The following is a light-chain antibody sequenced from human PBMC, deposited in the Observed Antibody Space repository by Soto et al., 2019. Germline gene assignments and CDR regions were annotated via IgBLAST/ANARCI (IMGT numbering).Light chain of an antibody. Sequence: QSVLTQPASVSGSPGQSITISCTGTSSDVGGYDFVSWYQQHPGKAPKVMIYEVSNRPSGVSNRFSGSKSGNTVSLTISGLQAEDEADYYCNSYTGSRTYVFGTGTKVTVL. CDR3: NSYTGSRTYV. CDR2: EVS. CDR1: SSDVGGYDF. V-gene: IGLV2-14*01. J-gene: IGLJ1*01.